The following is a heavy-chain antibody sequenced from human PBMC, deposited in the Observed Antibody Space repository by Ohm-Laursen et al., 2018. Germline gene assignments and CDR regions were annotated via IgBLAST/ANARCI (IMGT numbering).Heavy chain of an antibody. CDR1: GVSINSGDYH. D-gene: IGHD3-3*02. Sequence: TLSLTCTVSGVSINSGDYHWSWIRQHPGKGLEWIGFIYYSVTTYYNPSLKSRVTISVDTSKNQFSLKLSSVTAADTAVYYCARDRISANGYYFDNWGQGTLVTVSS. J-gene: IGHJ4*02. CDR2: IYYSVTT. CDR3: ARDRISANGYYFDN. V-gene: IGHV4-31*03.